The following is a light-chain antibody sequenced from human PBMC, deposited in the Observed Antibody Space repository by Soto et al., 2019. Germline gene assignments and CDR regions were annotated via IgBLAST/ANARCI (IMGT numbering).Light chain of an antibody. CDR2: AAS. Sequence: DIQMTQSPSSVSTSVGDRVTITCRASQGISSWLAWYQQKPGTAPNLLISAASSLQSGVPSRFSVSGSGTDFPLIISNLQPEEFATYYCQQAHSFPLTFGGGTKVEI. CDR3: QQAHSFPLT. V-gene: IGKV1-12*01. J-gene: IGKJ4*01. CDR1: QGISSW.